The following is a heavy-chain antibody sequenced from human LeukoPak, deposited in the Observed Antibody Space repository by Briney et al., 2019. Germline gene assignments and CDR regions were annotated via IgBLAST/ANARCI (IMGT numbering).Heavy chain of an antibody. D-gene: IGHD6-19*01. CDR3: AIASGYSSGWYYFDY. Sequence: GGSLRLSCVASGFTFSSYWMSWVRQAPGKGLEWVANIKQDGSDKYYVDSVKGRFTISRDNAKNSLYLQMNSLRAEDTAVYYCAIASGYSSGWYYFDYWGQGTLVTVSS. V-gene: IGHV3-7*05. J-gene: IGHJ4*02. CDR1: GFTFSSYW. CDR2: IKQDGSDK.